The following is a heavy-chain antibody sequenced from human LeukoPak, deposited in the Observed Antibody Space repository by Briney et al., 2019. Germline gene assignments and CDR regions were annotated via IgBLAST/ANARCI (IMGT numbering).Heavy chain of an antibody. J-gene: IGHJ4*02. V-gene: IGHV5-51*01. D-gene: IGHD3-10*01. CDR1: GYSFTSYW. CDR3: ARLRGSEISPFDY. Sequence: TGASLQISCQGSGYSFTSYWIGWVRQMPGKGLEWMGIIYPGDTDTRYSPSFQGQVTISADKSISTAYLQWSSLKASDTAMYYCARLRGSEISPFDYWGQGTLVTVSS. CDR2: IYPGDTDT.